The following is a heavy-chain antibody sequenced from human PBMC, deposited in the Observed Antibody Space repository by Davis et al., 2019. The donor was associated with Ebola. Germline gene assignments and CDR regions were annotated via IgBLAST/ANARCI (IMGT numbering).Heavy chain of an antibody. V-gene: IGHV1-18*04. CDR2: ISGFNTNT. D-gene: IGHD3-9*01. CDR3: ARAPNYDVLTGTSSYYFDY. J-gene: IGHJ4*02. Sequence: ASVTVSCKSSGYTFTSYGLVWVRQAPGLGLEWMGWISGFNTNTNFAQKFQGRVTVLKDTSTNTAYMDLRSLTSDDTAIYYCARAPNYDVLTGTSSYYFDYWGQGTLVTVSS. CDR1: GYTFTSYG.